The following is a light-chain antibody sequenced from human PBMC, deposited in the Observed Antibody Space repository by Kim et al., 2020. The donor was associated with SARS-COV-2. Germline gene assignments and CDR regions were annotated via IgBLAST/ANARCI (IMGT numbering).Light chain of an antibody. CDR3: QAWDSNTGV. V-gene: IGLV3-1*01. CDR1: KLGDKY. Sequence: SYELTQPPSVSVSPGQTASITCSGDKLGDKYACWYQQKSGQSPVLVIYQDTKRPSGIPERFSGSNSGNTVTLTISGTQAMDEADYYCQAWDSNTGVFGGGTQRTVL. CDR2: QDT. J-gene: IGLJ2*01.